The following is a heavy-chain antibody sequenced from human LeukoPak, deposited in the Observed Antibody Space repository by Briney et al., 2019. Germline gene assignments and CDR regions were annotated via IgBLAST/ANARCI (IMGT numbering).Heavy chain of an antibody. CDR3: ARGGKATVVTM. J-gene: IGHJ4*02. V-gene: IGHV4-4*07. Sequence: SETLSLTCTVSGGSINSYYWSWIRQPAGKGLEWIGRIYSSGSTNYNPSLKSRVSMSVDTSKNQFSLKLTSVTAADTAVYYCARGGKATVVTMWGQGILDTVSS. CDR2: IYSSGST. D-gene: IGHD4-23*01. CDR1: GGSINSYY.